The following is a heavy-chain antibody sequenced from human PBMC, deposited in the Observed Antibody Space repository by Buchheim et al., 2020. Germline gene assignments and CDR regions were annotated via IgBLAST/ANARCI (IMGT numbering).Heavy chain of an antibody. V-gene: IGHV4-31*03. Sequence: QVQLQESGPGLVKPSQTLSLTCTVSGGSISSGGYYWSWIRQHPGKGLEWLGYIYYSGSTYYHPSLKSRVTISVATTKNQFSLKLSSVTAADTAVYYCARDSYDFWSGYPSHIFDYWGQGTL. CDR3: ARDSYDFWSGYPSHIFDY. CDR2: IYYSGST. J-gene: IGHJ4*02. CDR1: GGSISSGGYY. D-gene: IGHD3-3*01.